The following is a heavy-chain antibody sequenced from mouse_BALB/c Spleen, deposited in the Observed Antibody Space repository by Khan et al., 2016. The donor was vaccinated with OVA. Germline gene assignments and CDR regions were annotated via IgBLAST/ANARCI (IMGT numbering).Heavy chain of an antibody. CDR2: INPSTGYT. J-gene: IGHJ2*01. V-gene: IGHV1-7*01. Sequence: QVQLKQSGAELAKPGASVKMSCKASGYTFINYWILWIKQRPGQGLEWIGYINPSTGYTEYNQNFKDKATLTADKSSSTAYMQLSSPTSEDSTVYYCARRGLRWDFDYWGQGTTLTVSS. D-gene: IGHD1-1*01. CDR1: GYTFINYW. CDR3: ARRGLRWDFDY.